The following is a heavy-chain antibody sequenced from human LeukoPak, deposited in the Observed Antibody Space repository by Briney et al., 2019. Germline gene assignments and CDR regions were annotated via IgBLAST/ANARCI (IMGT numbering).Heavy chain of an antibody. V-gene: IGHV3-74*01. CDR1: GFTFSSYW. CDR2: INKDGNTT. CDR3: VRGFPWFDP. D-gene: IGHD2/OR15-2a*01. Sequence: GGSLRLSCAASGFTFSSYWMHWVRQAPGKGLVWVSRINKDGNTTTYADSVKGRFTISRDNAKNTLYLQMNSLRVEDTAVYYCVRGFPWFDPWGQGTLVTVSS. J-gene: IGHJ5*02.